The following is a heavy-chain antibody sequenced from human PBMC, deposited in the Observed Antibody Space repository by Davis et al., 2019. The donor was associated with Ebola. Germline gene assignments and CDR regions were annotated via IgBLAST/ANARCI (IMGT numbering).Heavy chain of an antibody. CDR3: AKTYYDILTGYLYGMDV. Sequence: GESLKLSCQGSGYSFTSYWISWVRQMPGKGLEWMGRIDPSDSDTKYSPSFQGHVTISADKSISTAYLQWSSLKASDTAIYYCAKTYYDILTGYLYGMDVWGQGTTVTVSS. CDR2: IDPSDSDT. V-gene: IGHV5-10-1*01. CDR1: GYSFTSYW. J-gene: IGHJ6*02. D-gene: IGHD3-9*01.